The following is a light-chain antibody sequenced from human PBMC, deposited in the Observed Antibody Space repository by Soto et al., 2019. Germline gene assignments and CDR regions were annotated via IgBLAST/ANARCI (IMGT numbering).Light chain of an antibody. V-gene: IGLV4-60*01. Sequence: QSVLTQSSSASASLGSSVKLTCTLSSGHSDYTIAWHQQQPGKAPRYLMKVENSGTYKKGSGVPNRFLGSSSGADRYLTISNLQSDDEADYYCETWNENTWVIGAGTKVTVL. CDR1: SGHSDYT. CDR3: ETWNENTWV. CDR2: VENSGTY. J-gene: IGLJ3*02.